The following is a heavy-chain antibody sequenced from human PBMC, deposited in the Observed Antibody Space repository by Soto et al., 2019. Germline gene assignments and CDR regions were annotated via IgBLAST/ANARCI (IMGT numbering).Heavy chain of an antibody. CDR3: ARGVAGSGFDL. V-gene: IGHV6-1*01. Sequence: PSQTLSLTCAISGDSVSNHTAAWNWIRSSPSRGLEWLGRTYYRSNWRHDYAVSVKSRITVNPDTSKNHFSLQLNSVTPDDTAVYYCARGVAGSGFDLWGQGTLVTVSS. J-gene: IGHJ4*02. CDR1: GDSVSNHTAA. D-gene: IGHD6-19*01. CDR2: TYYRSNWRH.